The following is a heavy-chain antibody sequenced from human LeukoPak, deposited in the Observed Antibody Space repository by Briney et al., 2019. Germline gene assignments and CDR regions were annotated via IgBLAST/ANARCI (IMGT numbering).Heavy chain of an antibody. Sequence: PSETLSLTCAVYGGSFSGYYWSWIRQPPGKGLEWIGEINHSGSTNYNPSLKSRVTISVDTSKNQFSLKLSSVTAADTAVYYCARMVELTYFDLWGRGTLVTVSS. V-gene: IGHV4-34*01. CDR3: ARMVELTYFDL. CDR1: GGSFSGYY. J-gene: IGHJ2*01. CDR2: INHSGST. D-gene: IGHD1-7*01.